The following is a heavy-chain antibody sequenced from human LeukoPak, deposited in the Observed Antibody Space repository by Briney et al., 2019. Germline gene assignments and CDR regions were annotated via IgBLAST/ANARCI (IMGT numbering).Heavy chain of an antibody. CDR3: ARVPRYYYYYGMDV. CDR2: IYHSGST. CDR1: GGSISSGGYS. V-gene: IGHV4-30-2*01. J-gene: IGHJ6*02. Sequence: SETLSLTCAVSGGSISSGGYSWSWIRQPPGKGLEWIGYIYHSGSTNYNPSLKSRVTISVDTSKNQFSLKLSSVTAADTAVYYCARVPRYYYYYGMDVWGQGTTVTVSS.